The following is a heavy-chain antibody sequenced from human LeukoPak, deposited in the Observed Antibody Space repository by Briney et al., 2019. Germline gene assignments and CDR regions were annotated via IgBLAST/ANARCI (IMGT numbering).Heavy chain of an antibody. V-gene: IGHV3-30*18. CDR2: ISPDGNSD. CDR3: AKINNYDDY. Sequence: GGSLRLSCAASGFTFSSFGIHWVRQAPGMGLEWVAAISPDGNSDYYTDSVKGRLTVSRDNSKNMIYLQMNSLRGEDSAVYYCAKINNYDDYWGQGTLVTVSS. CDR1: GFTFSSFG. D-gene: IGHD3-22*01. J-gene: IGHJ4*02.